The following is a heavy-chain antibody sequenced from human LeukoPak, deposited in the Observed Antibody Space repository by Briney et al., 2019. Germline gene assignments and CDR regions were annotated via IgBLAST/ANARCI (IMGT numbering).Heavy chain of an antibody. Sequence: SETLSLTCTVSGGSISSSSYYWGWIRQPPGKGLEWIGSIYYSGSTYYNPSLKSRVTISVDTSKNQFSLKLSSVTAADTAVYYCARRNSGYGGVRWLDPWGQGTLVTVSS. CDR2: IYYSGST. CDR3: ARRNSGYGGVRWLDP. V-gene: IGHV4-39*01. CDR1: GGSISSSSYY. J-gene: IGHJ5*02. D-gene: IGHD3-10*01.